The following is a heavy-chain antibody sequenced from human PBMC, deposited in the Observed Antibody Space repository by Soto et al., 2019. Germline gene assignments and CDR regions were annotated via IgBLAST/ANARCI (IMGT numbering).Heavy chain of an antibody. J-gene: IGHJ3*02. V-gene: IGHV3-23*01. CDR1: GFSFSTYS. D-gene: IGHD6-13*01. CDR2: IGPSGTST. Sequence: XGSLRLSCAASGFSFSTYSMYWIRQTPGKGLEWVSAIGPSGTSTYYADSVKGRFTISRDNAKNSLYLQMNSLRAEDTALYYCTKDPTAAGTYAFDIWGQGTMVTVSS. CDR3: TKDPTAAGTYAFDI.